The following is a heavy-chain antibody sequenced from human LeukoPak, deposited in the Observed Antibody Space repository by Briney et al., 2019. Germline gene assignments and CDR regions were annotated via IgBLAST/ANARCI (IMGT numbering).Heavy chain of an antibody. J-gene: IGHJ6*02. CDR1: GGSISKSPYY. Sequence: SETLSLTCSVSGGSISKSPYYWAWIRQAPRKGLEWIANTYYSGNTYYNLSLKSRVTISVDTSKNHFSLKLNSVTAADTAVYYCARSGPYCSGGSCYAYAMDVWGQGTTATVSS. CDR3: ARSGPYCSGGSCYAYAMDV. V-gene: IGHV4-39*02. CDR2: TYYSGNT. D-gene: IGHD2-15*01.